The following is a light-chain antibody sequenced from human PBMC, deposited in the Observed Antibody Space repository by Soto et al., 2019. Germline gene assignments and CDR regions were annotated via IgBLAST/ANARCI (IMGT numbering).Light chain of an antibody. J-gene: IGKJ1*01. V-gene: IGKV3-20*01. CDR3: QQYGSSPRT. Sequence: EIVLTQSPGTLSLSPGERATLSCRASQSVNSNYLAWYQQKPGQTPRLHIHGASSRATGIPDRFSGSGSGTDFMLTMSRLEPEDFAVYYCQQYGSSPRTFGQGTTVEIK. CDR2: GAS. CDR1: QSVNSNY.